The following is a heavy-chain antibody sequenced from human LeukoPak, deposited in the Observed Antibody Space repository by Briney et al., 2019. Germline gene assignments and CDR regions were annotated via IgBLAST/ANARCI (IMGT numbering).Heavy chain of an antibody. CDR1: GFTFSSYG. CDR2: IWYDRSNK. Sequence: GGSLRLSCAASGFTFSSYGMHWVRQAPGKGLEWVAVIWYDRSNKYYADSVKGRFTISRDNSKNTLYLQMNSLRAEDTAVYYCARDGSYGSGSYNFDYWGQGTLVTVSS. CDR3: ARDGSYGSGSYNFDY. V-gene: IGHV3-33*01. D-gene: IGHD3-10*01. J-gene: IGHJ4*02.